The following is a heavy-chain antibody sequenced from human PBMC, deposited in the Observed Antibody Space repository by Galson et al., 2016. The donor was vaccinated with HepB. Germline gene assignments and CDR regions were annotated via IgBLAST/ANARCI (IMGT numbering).Heavy chain of an antibody. D-gene: IGHD3-10*01. Sequence: SLRLSCAASGFTFSIYGMHWIRQAPGKGLEWVAVISYDGSNKYFADSVKGRFTISRDNSENTLYLQMNSLRAGDTAVYYCARVGYNYGSGSYYNGDDWYFDLWGRGTLVIVSS. CDR3: ARVGYNYGSGSYYNGDDWYFDL. CDR2: ISYDGSNK. CDR1: GFTFSIYG. V-gene: IGHV3-30*03. J-gene: IGHJ2*01.